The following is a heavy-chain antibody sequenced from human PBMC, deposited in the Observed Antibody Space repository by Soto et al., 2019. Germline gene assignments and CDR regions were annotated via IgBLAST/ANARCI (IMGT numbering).Heavy chain of an antibody. CDR3: ARDPVAGIWFDP. CDR2: INSYNGNT. V-gene: IGHV1-18*01. D-gene: IGHD6-19*01. Sequence: ASVKVSCKASGYTFTSYAMHWVRQAPGQRLEWMGWINSYNGNTNYAQKLQGRVTMTTDTSTSTAYMELRSLRSDDTAVYYCARDPVAGIWFDPWGQGTLVTVSS. CDR1: GYTFTSYA. J-gene: IGHJ5*02.